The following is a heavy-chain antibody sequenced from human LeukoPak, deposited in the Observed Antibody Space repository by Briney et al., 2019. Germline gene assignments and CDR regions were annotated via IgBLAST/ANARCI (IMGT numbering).Heavy chain of an antibody. V-gene: IGHV3-21*01. CDR1: GFTFSSYS. Sequence: PGGSLRPSCAASGFTFSSYSMNWVRQAPGKGLEWVSSISSSSSYIYYADSVKGRFTISRDNAKNSLYLQMNSLRAEDTAVYYCARDEGGSGYRDNWFDPWGQGTLVTVSS. CDR2: ISSSSSYI. CDR3: ARDEGGSGYRDNWFDP. D-gene: IGHD3-22*01. J-gene: IGHJ5*02.